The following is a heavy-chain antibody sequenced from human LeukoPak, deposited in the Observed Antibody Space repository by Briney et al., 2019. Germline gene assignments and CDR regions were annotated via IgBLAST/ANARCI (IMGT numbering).Heavy chain of an antibody. V-gene: IGHV4-61*02. CDR3: ARGNVDTAMVTGYYYYYGMDV. Sequence: TLSLTCTVSGGSISSGSYYWSWIRQPAGKGLEWIGRIYTSGSTNYNPSLKSRVTISVDTSKNQLSLKLSSVTAADTAVYYCARGNVDTAMVTGYYYYYGMDVWGQGTTVTVSS. D-gene: IGHD5-18*01. CDR1: GGSISSGSYY. CDR2: IYTSGST. J-gene: IGHJ6*02.